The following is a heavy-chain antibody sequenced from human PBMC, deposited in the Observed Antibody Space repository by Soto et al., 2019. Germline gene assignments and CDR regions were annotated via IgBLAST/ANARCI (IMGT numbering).Heavy chain of an antibody. Sequence: QVQLQESGPGLVKPSETLSLTCTVSGGSISNYYWSWIRQPPGKGLEWIGYIYYSGRTNYNPSLKSRVTISVDTSKNQFSLKMSSVTAADTAVYYCAHSGSRDLYYGRDVWGQGTTVTVSS. V-gene: IGHV4-59*01. J-gene: IGHJ6*02. CDR3: AHSGSRDLYYGRDV. CDR1: GGSISNYY. CDR2: IYYSGRT. D-gene: IGHD6-25*01.